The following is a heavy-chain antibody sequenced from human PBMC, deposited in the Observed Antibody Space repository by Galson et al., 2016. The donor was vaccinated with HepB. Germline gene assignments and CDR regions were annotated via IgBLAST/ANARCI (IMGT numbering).Heavy chain of an antibody. CDR2: IYYNGNT. Sequence: SETLSLTCAVSGGSISINNWWSWVRQPPGKGLEWIGEIYYNGNTNYNPSLKSRVTISVDTSKNQFSLKLSSVTAADTAVYYCAKSGSYYIFDYWGRGTLVTVSS. J-gene: IGHJ4*02. D-gene: IGHD1-26*01. V-gene: IGHV4-4*02. CDR1: GGSISINNW. CDR3: AKSGSYYIFDY.